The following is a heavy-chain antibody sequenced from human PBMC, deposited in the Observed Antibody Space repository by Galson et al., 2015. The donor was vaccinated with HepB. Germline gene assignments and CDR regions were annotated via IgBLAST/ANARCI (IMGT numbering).Heavy chain of an antibody. CDR3: ARDKSYYDYVWGSYRPYGMDV. CDR2: IYSGGST. D-gene: IGHD3-16*02. J-gene: IGHJ6*02. CDR1: GFTVSSNY. V-gene: IGHV3-53*01. Sequence: SLRLSCAASGFTVSSNYMSWVRQAPGKGLEWVSVIYSGGSTYYADSVKGRFTISRDNSKNTLYLQMNSLRAEDTAVYYCARDKSYYDYVWGSYRPYGMDVWGQGTTVTVSS.